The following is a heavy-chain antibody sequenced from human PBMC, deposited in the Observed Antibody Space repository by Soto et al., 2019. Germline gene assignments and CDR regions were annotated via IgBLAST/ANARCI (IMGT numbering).Heavy chain of an antibody. Sequence: TSETLSLTCAVSGGSISSSNWWSWVRQPPGKGLEWIGEIYHSGSTNYNPSLKSRVTISVDKSKNQFSLKLSSVTAADTAVYYCARILYYGSGSQSDYWGRGTLVTVSS. CDR3: ARILYYGSGSQSDY. D-gene: IGHD3-10*01. CDR1: GGSISSSNW. J-gene: IGHJ4*02. V-gene: IGHV4-4*02. CDR2: IYHSGST.